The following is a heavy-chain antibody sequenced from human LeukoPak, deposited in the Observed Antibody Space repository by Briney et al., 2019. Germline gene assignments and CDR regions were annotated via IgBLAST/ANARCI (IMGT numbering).Heavy chain of an antibody. J-gene: IGHJ4*02. Sequence: GGSLRLSCAASGFIVSTYWMSWVRQAPGKGLEWVAGISGSGGGTNYADSVKGRFTISRDNNKNTLYLQMNSLRAEDTAVYFCAKRGVVIRVILVGFHKEAYYFDSWGQGALVTVSS. CDR3: AKRGVVIRVILVGFHKEAYYFDS. CDR1: GFIVSTYW. V-gene: IGHV3-23*01. CDR2: ISGSGGGT. D-gene: IGHD3-22*01.